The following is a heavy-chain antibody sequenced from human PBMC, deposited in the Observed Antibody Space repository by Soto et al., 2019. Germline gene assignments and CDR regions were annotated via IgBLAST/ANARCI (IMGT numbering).Heavy chain of an antibody. CDR3: ARERLRHSFDP. J-gene: IGHJ5*02. D-gene: IGHD3-9*01. V-gene: IGHV3-33*08. Sequence: GGSLRLSCAASGFTYSTYTMHWVRQPPGKGLEWVAVVWSDGNNKYYADSVKGRFTISRDNSKNTLYLQMNSLRVEDTAVYHCARERLRHSFDPWGQGTPVTVSS. CDR1: GFTYSTYT. CDR2: VWSDGNNK.